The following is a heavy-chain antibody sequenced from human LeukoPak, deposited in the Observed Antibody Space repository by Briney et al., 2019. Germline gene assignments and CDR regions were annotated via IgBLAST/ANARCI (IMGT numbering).Heavy chain of an antibody. J-gene: IGHJ4*02. CDR2: ISSSSSYI. V-gene: IGHV3-21*01. CDR1: GFTFSSYS. CDR3: ARDFTVTTRLFDY. D-gene: IGHD4-17*01. Sequence: GGSLRLSCAASGFTFSSYSMNWVRQAPGKGLEWVSSISSSSSYIYYADSVKGQFTISRDNAKNSLYLQMNSLRAEDTAVYYCARDFTVTTRLFDYWGQGTLVTVSS.